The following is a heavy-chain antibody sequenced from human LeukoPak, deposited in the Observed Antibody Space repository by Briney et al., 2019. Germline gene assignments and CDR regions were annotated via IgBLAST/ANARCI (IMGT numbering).Heavy chain of an antibody. V-gene: IGHV1-18*01. CDR3: ARAGYCGDGGCRGGSAFDV. CDR1: GYTFTNFD. Sequence: ASVKVSCKTSGYTFTNFDIYWVRQAPGQGLECMGWISGYTGDTKYAQIFQGRFAVTTDTSTSTAYMELRSLTYDDTAVYYCARAGYCGDGGCRGGSAFDVWGQGTMVTVSS. J-gene: IGHJ3*01. D-gene: IGHD2-15*01. CDR2: ISGYTGDT.